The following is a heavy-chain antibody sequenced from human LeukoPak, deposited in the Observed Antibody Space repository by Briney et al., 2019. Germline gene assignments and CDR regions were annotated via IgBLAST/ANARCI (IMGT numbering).Heavy chain of an antibody. V-gene: IGHV3-7*01. CDR3: AREELGGEGYFDY. CDR2: IKQDGSEK. CDR1: GFTFSSYW. Sequence: PGGSLRLSCAASGFTFSSYWMSWVRQAPGKGLEWVANIKQDGSEKYYVDSVKGRFTISRDNAKNSLYLQMNSRRAEDTAVYYCAREELGGEGYFDYWGQGTLVTVSS. J-gene: IGHJ4*02. D-gene: IGHD7-27*01.